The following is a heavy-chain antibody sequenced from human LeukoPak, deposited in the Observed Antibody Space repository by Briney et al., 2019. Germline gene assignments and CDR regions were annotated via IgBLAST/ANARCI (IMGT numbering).Heavy chain of an antibody. CDR3: ARDNRCSSTSCYDYYYYYMDV. Sequence: PGGSLRLSCAASGFTFSSYWMSWVRQAPGKGLEWVANIKQDGSEKYYVDSVKGRFTISRDNAKNSLYLQMNSLRAEDTAVYYCARDNRCSSTSCYDYYYYYMDVWGKGTTVTISS. CDR2: IKQDGSEK. J-gene: IGHJ6*03. V-gene: IGHV3-7*01. CDR1: GFTFSSYW. D-gene: IGHD2-2*01.